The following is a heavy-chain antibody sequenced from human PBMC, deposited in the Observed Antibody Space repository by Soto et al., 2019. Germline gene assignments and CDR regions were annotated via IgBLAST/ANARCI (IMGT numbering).Heavy chain of an antibody. CDR2: IIPIFGTA. D-gene: IGHD3-22*01. CDR1: EDTFRNYA. J-gene: IGHJ2*01. CDR3: ASTKYDSSAYYYWYLGL. V-gene: IGHV1-69*06. Sequence: QVELVQSGAAVKKPGSSVKVSCQASEDTFRNYAISWVRQAPGQGLEWMGGIIPIFGTANYAQKFQGRVTISADTSANTVYSELSSLRSEDTAVHYCASTKYDSSAYYYWYLGLWGRGTLVTVSS.